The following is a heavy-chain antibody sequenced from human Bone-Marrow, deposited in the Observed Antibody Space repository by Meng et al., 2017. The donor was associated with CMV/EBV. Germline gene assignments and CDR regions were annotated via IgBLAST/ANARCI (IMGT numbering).Heavy chain of an antibody. CDR2: ISWNSGNI. D-gene: IGHD3-22*01. V-gene: IGHV3-9*01. CDR1: GFTFDDYA. Sequence: LSLTCAASGFTFDDYAMHWVRQAPGKGLEWVSGISWNSGNIGYADSVKGRFTISRDNAKNSLYLQMNSLRAEDTALYYCAKDSRAYYYDSRPKGSFDDWGQGKLV. J-gene: IGHJ4*02. CDR3: AKDSRAYYYDSRPKGSFDD.